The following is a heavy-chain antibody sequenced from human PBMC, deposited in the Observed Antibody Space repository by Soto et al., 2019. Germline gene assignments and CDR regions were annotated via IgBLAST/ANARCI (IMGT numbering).Heavy chain of an antibody. V-gene: IGHV4-31*11. CDR2: IFHSGRT. J-gene: IGHJ4*02. D-gene: IGHD2-15*01. Sequence: SETLSLTCAVSGGSISSGGYSWSCVRQNPGQGLEWIGHIFHSGRTYYNPSLKSRVSISVDTSKNQFSLNLNSVTAADTAVYYCARWVEVSLDYFDSWGQGIPVTVSS. CDR3: ARWVEVSLDYFDS. CDR1: GGSISSGGYS.